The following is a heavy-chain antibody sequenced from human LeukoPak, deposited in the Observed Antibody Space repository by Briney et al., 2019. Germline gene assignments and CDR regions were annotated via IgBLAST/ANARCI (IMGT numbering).Heavy chain of an antibody. D-gene: IGHD3-22*01. CDR3: AREGDSSVYYDY. J-gene: IGHJ4*02. V-gene: IGHV4-4*07. Sequence: SETLSLTCTVSGGSISSYYWSWIRQPAGKGLEWIGRFYTSGSTNYNPSLKSRVTMSVDTSKNHFSLRLSSVTAADTAVYYCAREGDSSVYYDYWGQGTLVTVSS. CDR1: GGSISSYY. CDR2: FYTSGST.